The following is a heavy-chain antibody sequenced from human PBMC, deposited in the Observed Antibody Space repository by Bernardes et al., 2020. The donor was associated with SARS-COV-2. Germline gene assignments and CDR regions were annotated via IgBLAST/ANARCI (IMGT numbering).Heavy chain of an antibody. J-gene: IGHJ4*02. CDR2: SYSSGST. D-gene: IGHD1-1*01. CDR1: GGSFSSYY. CDR3: ARRPRGAYNYYFDY. V-gene: IGHV4-59*01. Sequence: SETLSLTCTVSGGSFSSYYWNWIRLPPGKGLEWIGYSYSSGSTKYNPSLKSRVTISVDTSNNQFSLKLSSVTAADTAVYYCARRPRGAYNYYFDYWGQGTLVTVSS.